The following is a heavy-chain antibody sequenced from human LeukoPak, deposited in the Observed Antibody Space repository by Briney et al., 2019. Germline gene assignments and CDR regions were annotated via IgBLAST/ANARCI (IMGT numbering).Heavy chain of an antibody. CDR1: GGSISSSTYY. CDR3: AREKQWLVEGFDY. CDR2: IYYGGST. D-gene: IGHD6-19*01. V-gene: IGHV4-39*02. Sequence: PSETLSLTCTVSGGSISSSTYYWGWIRQPPGKGLEWIGNIYYGGSTFYNPSLKSRVTISLDTSKNQFSLKLSSVTAADTAVYYCAREKQWLVEGFDYWGQGTLVTVSS. J-gene: IGHJ4*02.